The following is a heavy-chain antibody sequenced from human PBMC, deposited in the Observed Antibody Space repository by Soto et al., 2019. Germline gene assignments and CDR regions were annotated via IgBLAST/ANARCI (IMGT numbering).Heavy chain of an antibody. J-gene: IGHJ4*02. D-gene: IGHD2-2*03. Sequence: GASVKVSCKASGYTFTSYAMHWVRQAPGQRLEWMGWINAGHGNTKYSQKFQGRVTITRDTSASTAYMELSSLRSEDTALYYCAGQGGYCSSTSCYPYWGQGTLVTVSS. CDR1: GYTFTSYA. CDR2: INAGHGNT. V-gene: IGHV1-3*01. CDR3: AGQGGYCSSTSCYPY.